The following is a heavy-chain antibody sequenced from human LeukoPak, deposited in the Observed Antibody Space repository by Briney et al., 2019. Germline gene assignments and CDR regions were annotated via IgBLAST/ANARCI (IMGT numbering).Heavy chain of an antibody. Sequence: GGSLRLSCAAAGFTSSSNWMRWVRPAPGKGREGVANIKQDGSEKYYVDSVKGRFTVSRDNANNSLYLQMNSLRAEDTAVYYCARVGSGWYCYFDYWGQGTLVTVSS. CDR1: GFTSSSNW. V-gene: IGHV3-7*05. CDR3: ARVGSGWYCYFDY. J-gene: IGHJ4*02. CDR2: IKQDGSEK. D-gene: IGHD6-19*01.